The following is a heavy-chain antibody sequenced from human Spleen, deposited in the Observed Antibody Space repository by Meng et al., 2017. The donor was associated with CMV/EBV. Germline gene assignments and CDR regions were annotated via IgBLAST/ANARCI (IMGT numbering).Heavy chain of an antibody. CDR1: GFTFSTSS. Sequence: GKSLKISCAASGFTFSTSSMNWVRQAPGKGLEWISYISSSSSTIYTADSVKGRFTISRDTSKKTLYLQMDSLRAEDTALYYCAKDPGVEGIAVAGFFDYWGQGTLVTVSS. V-gene: IGHV3-48*04. D-gene: IGHD6-19*01. J-gene: IGHJ4*02. CDR2: ISSSSSTI. CDR3: AKDPGVEGIAVAGFFDY.